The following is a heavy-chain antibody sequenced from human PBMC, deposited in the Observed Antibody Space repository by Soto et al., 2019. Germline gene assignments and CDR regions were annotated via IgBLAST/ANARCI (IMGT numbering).Heavy chain of an antibody. J-gene: IGHJ4*02. CDR3: AKGEDPGIAVAGTEYGDY. CDR1: GFTFSSYA. D-gene: IGHD6-19*01. V-gene: IGHV3-23*01. CDR2: ISGSGGST. Sequence: PGGSLRLSCAAPGFTFSSYAMSWVRQAPGKGLEWVSAISGSGGSTYYADSVKGRFTISRDNSKNTLYLQMNSLRAEDTAVYYCAKGEDPGIAVAGTEYGDYWGQGTLDTVSS.